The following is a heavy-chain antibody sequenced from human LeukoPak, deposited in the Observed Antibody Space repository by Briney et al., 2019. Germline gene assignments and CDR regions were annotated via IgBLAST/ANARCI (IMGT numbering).Heavy chain of an antibody. CDR3: ARLTKGEQWLAYYFDY. CDR1: GGSISGFV. J-gene: IGHJ4*02. D-gene: IGHD6-19*01. V-gene: IGHV4-59*08. Sequence: SETLSLTCTVSGGSISGFVWSWIRQPPGEGLDCIGFIYDTGTPTNYNPLLKSRVTLSVNTSKNQFSLNLNSVTAADTAVYYCARLTKGEQWLAYYFDYWGQGALVTVSS. CDR2: IYDTGTPT.